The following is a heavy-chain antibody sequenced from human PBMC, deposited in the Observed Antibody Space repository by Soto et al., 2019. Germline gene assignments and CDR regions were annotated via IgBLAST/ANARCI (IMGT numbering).Heavy chain of an antibody. CDR2: ISKSGDST. Sequence: GGSLRLSCAASGVTFTSYAMTWVRQVPGEGLQWVSSISKSGDSTYYADFVKGRFTTSRDNSKNTLYLQMNSLRAEDTAIYYCAKGSFGFDYWGQGTLVTVSS. J-gene: IGHJ4*02. CDR3: AKGSFGFDY. CDR1: GVTFTSYA. D-gene: IGHD3-10*01. V-gene: IGHV3-23*01.